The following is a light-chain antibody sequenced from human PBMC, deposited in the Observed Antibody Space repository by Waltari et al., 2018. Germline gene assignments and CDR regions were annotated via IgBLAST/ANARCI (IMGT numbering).Light chain of an antibody. CDR2: AAS. V-gene: IGKV1-39*01. J-gene: IGKJ2*02. Sequence: DIKMTQSPSSLSASVGDRVTITCRASQRISSYLNWYQQKPGKAPKLLIYAASSLQSGVPSRFSGSGSGTDFTLTISSLQPEDFATYYCQQSYSTPCTFGQGTKLEIK. CDR3: QQSYSTPCT. CDR1: QRISSY.